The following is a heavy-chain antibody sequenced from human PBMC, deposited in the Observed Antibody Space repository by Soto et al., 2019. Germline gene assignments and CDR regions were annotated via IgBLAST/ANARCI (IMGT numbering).Heavy chain of an antibody. D-gene: IGHD3-22*01. CDR1: GGSISSGGYS. J-gene: IGHJ2*01. Sequence: QLQLQESCSGLVKPSQTLSLTCAVSGGSISSGGYSWSWIRQPPGKGLEWIGYIYHSGSTYYNPSLKSRVTISVDRSKNQFSLKLSSVTAADTAVYYCARDVDFYDSSGEGWWYFDLWGRGTLVTVSS. CDR3: ARDVDFYDSSGEGWWYFDL. CDR2: IYHSGST. V-gene: IGHV4-30-2*01.